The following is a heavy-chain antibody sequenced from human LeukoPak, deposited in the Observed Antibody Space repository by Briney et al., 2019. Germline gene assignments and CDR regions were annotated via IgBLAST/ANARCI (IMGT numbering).Heavy chain of an antibody. J-gene: IGHJ4*02. CDR1: GFTFSSYA. CDR3: AREATYYYDSSGYYPTYYFDY. V-gene: IGHV3-30*04. CDR2: ISYDGSNK. D-gene: IGHD3-22*01. Sequence: GGSLRLSCAASGFTFSSYAMHWVRQAPGKGLEWVAVISYDGSNKYYADSVKGRFTISRDNSKNTLYLQMNSLRAEDTAVYYCAREATYYYDSSGYYPTYYFDYWGQGTLVTVSS.